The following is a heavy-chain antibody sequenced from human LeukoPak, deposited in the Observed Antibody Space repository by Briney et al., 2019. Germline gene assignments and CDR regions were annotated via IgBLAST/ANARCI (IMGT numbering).Heavy chain of an antibody. CDR1: GFIFSSHG. CDR3: AELGITMIGGV. Sequence: RSGGSLRLSCAASGFIFSSHGMTWVRQALGKGLDWVAAISASGTYTYYADSVKGRFTISRDNSKNTLYLQMNSLRAEDTAVYYCAELGITMIGGVWGKGTTVTISS. D-gene: IGHD3-10*02. CDR2: ISASGTYT. V-gene: IGHV3-23*01. J-gene: IGHJ6*04.